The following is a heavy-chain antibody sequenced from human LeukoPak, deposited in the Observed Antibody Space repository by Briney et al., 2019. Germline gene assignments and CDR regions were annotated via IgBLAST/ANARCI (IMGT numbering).Heavy chain of an antibody. V-gene: IGHV1-18*01. J-gene: IGHJ6*03. CDR2: ISAYNGNT. Sequence: ASVKVSCKASGYTFTSYGISWVRQAPGQGLEWMGWISAYNGNTNYAQKFQGRVTITADRSTSTAYMELSSLRSEDTAVYYCASSYGDPTAYYYYYMDVWGKGTTVTISS. CDR1: GYTFTSYG. CDR3: ASSYGDPTAYYYYYMDV. D-gene: IGHD4-17*01.